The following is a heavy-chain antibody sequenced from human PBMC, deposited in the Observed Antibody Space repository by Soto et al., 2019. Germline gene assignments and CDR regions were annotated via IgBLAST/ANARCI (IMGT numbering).Heavy chain of an antibody. CDR1: GYTFNFNG. D-gene: IGHD3-16*01. CDR2: ISGFNGNT. V-gene: IGHV1-18*01. CDR3: ARIGVSSGHESPDFDS. Sequence: QVQLVQSGAEVKKPGASVKVSCKASGYTFNFNGITWVRQAPGQGLEWMGWISGFNGNTNYAADLQGRVTMTTDTSTSTAYMELRGLRSVDTAVYYCARIGVSSGHESPDFDSWGQGTLVTVSS. J-gene: IGHJ4*02.